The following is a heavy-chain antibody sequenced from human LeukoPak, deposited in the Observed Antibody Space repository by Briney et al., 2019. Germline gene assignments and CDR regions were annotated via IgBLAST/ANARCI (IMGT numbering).Heavy chain of an antibody. J-gene: IGHJ6*03. Sequence: SETLSLTCSVSGGSISSYYWSWIRQPAGKGLEWIGRIYNTGSTNYNPSLKSRVTMSVDTSKNQFSLKLNSVTAADTAVYYCARDSLHYSSYYMDVWGKGTTVTVSS. V-gene: IGHV4-4*07. CDR2: IYNTGST. CDR3: ARDSLHYSSYYMDV. CDR1: GGSISSYY.